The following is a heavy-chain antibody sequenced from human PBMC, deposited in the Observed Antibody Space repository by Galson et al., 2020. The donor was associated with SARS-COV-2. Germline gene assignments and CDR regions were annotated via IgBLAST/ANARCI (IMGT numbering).Heavy chain of an antibody. Sequence: SCAASGFTFSNYGMHWVRQAPGKGLEWVAVIWYDGSNEFYADSVKGRFTISRDNSKNTLYLQMISLRVEDTAVYYCARDGYCGGGPCFPRNALDMCGQGTMVTVS. CDR2: IWYDGSNE. V-gene: IGHV3-33*01. J-gene: IGHJ3*02. CDR3: ARDGYCGGGPCFPRNALDM. CDR1: GFTFSNYG. D-gene: IGHD2-15*01.